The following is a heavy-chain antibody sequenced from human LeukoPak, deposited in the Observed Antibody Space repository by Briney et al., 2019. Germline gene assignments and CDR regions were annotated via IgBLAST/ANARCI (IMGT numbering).Heavy chain of an antibody. V-gene: IGHV4-39*07. CDR2: IYYSGST. CDR3: ARDPSYGMDV. Sequence: NSSETLSLTCTVSGGSISSSSYYWGWIRQPPGKGLEWIGSIYYSGSTYYNPSLKSRVTISVDTSKNQFSLKLSSVTAADTAVYYCARDPSYGMDVWGQGTTVTVSS. J-gene: IGHJ6*01. CDR1: GGSISSSSYY.